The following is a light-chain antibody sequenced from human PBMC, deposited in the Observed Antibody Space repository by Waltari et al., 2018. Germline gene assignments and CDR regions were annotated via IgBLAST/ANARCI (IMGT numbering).Light chain of an antibody. Sequence: IQMPQSPSSLSASVGDRVTITCQASQDISNYLNWYQQKPGKAPKLLIYDASNLETGVPSRFSGSRSGTDFTFTISSLQPEDIATYYCQQYDNLETFGPGTKVDIK. J-gene: IGKJ3*01. CDR1: QDISNY. CDR2: DAS. CDR3: QQYDNLET. V-gene: IGKV1-33*01.